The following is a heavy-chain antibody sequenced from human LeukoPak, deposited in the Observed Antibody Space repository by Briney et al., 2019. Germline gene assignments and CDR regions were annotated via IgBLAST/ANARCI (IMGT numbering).Heavy chain of an antibody. CDR1: GFTFSDYY. Sequence: GGSLRLSCAASGFTFSDYYMSWIRQAPGKGLEWVSYISSSGSTIYYADSVEGRFTMSRDNAKNSLYLQMNSLRAEDTAVYYCAREDGGYYYYYMDVWGKGTTVTVSS. CDR3: AREDGGYYYYYMDV. D-gene: IGHD3-10*01. J-gene: IGHJ6*03. V-gene: IGHV3-11*04. CDR2: ISSSGSTI.